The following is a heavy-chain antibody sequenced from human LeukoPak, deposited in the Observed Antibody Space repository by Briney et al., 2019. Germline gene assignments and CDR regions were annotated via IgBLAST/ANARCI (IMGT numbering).Heavy chain of an antibody. CDR2: ISGSGGST. CDR1: GFTFSSYA. Sequence: SGRSLRLSCAASGFTFSSYAMSWVRQAPGKGLEWVSAISGSGGSTYYADSVKGRFTISRDNSKNTLYLQMNSLRAEDTAVYYCAKDLSGIVVVIETDYWGQGTLVTVSS. D-gene: IGHD3-22*01. J-gene: IGHJ4*02. V-gene: IGHV3-23*01. CDR3: AKDLSGIVVVIETDY.